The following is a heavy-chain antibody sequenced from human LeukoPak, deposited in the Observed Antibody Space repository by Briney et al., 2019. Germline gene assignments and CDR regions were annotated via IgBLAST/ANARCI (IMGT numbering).Heavy chain of an antibody. Sequence: SETLSLTCTVSGGSISSSSYHWGWIRQPPGKGLEWIGSIYYSGSTYYNPSLKSRVTISVDTSKNQFSLKLSSVTAADTAVYYCARDLSLVVVTVFDYWGQGTLVTVSS. V-gene: IGHV4-39*07. CDR3: ARDLSLVVVTVFDY. D-gene: IGHD2-21*02. J-gene: IGHJ4*02. CDR2: IYYSGST. CDR1: GGSISSSSYH.